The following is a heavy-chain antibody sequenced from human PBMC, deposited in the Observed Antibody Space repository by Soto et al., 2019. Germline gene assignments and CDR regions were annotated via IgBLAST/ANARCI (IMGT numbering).Heavy chain of an antibody. V-gene: IGHV1-69*01. J-gene: IGHJ6*02. CDR2: IIPIFGTA. CDR1: GGTFSSYA. Sequence: QVQLVQSGAEVKKPGSSVKVSCKASGGTFSSYAISWVRQAPGQGLEWMGGIIPIFGTANYAQKFQGRVTITADESTSTAYMELSSLRSEDTAVYYSARVGTNYDSSGYYIYYGMDVWGQGTTVTVSS. D-gene: IGHD3-22*01. CDR3: ARVGTNYDSSGYYIYYGMDV.